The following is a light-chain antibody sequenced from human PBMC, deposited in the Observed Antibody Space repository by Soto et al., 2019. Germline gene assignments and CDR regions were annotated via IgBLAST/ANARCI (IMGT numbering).Light chain of an antibody. Sequence: EIVMTQSPATLSVSPGERATLSCRASQSVSSNLAWYQQKPGQASRLLIYGASTRATGIPARFSGSGSGTVFTLTISSLQSEDFAGYYCQHYDNWPFPSWTFGQGTKVEIK. CDR2: GAS. CDR1: QSVSSN. J-gene: IGKJ1*01. V-gene: IGKV3-15*01. CDR3: QHYDNWPFPSWT.